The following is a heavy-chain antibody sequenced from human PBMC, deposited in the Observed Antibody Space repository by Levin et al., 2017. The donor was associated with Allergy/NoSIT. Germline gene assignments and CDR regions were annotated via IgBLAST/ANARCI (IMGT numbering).Heavy chain of an antibody. J-gene: IGHJ4*02. CDR1: GFTVSGNY. V-gene: IGHV3-53*01. D-gene: IGHD2-15*01. CDR3: ARAYCSGGSCLPTLFEY. CDR2: IYSGGGT. Sequence: GGSLRLSCAASGFTVSGNYMNWVRQAPGKGPEWVSVIYSGGGTYYADSVKGRFTISRDNSKNTLYLQMNSLRVDDTAVYYCARAYCSGGSCLPTLFEYWGQGTLVTVSS.